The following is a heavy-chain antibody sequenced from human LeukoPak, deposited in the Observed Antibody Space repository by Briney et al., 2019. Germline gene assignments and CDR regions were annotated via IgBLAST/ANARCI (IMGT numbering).Heavy chain of an antibody. CDR2: FDPEDGET. Sequence: ASVKVSCKASGGTFSSYAISWVRQAPGKGLEWMGGFDPEDGETIYAQKFQGRVTMTEDTSTDTAYMELSSLRSEDTAVYYCAPTWYSSGWYMVYWGQGTLVTVSS. J-gene: IGHJ4*02. CDR1: GGTFSSYA. CDR3: APTWYSSGWYMVY. V-gene: IGHV1-24*01. D-gene: IGHD6-19*01.